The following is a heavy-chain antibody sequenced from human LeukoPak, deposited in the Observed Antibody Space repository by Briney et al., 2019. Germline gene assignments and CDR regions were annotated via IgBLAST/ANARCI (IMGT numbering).Heavy chain of an antibody. CDR3: ARVGVWGRYAFDI. CDR2: SRNKANSYTT. CDR1: GFTFSRYS. V-gene: IGHV3-72*01. J-gene: IGHJ3*02. Sequence: GGSLRLSCTTSGFTFSRYSMNWVRQAPGKGLEWVGRSRNKANSYTTEYAASVKARFTISRDDSKNSLYLQMNSLKTEDTAVYYCARVGVWGRYAFDIWGQGTMVTVSS. D-gene: IGHD3-16*01.